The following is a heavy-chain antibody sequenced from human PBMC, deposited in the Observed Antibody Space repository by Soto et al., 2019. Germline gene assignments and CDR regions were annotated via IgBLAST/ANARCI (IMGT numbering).Heavy chain of an antibody. CDR1: GGSFSGYY. J-gene: IGHJ6*03. CDR3: ARRYYYYMDF. V-gene: IGHV4-34*01. CDR2: INHSGST. Sequence: SETLSLTCVVYGGSFSGYYWSWIRQLPGEGLEWVGEINHSGSTNYNPSLKSRVSISVDTSKNQFSLRLSSVTAADTAVFYCARRYYYYMDFSGKGTTVTV.